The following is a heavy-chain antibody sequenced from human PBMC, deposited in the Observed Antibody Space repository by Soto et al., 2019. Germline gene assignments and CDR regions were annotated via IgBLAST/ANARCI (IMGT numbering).Heavy chain of an antibody. D-gene: IGHD4-17*01. CDR3: ARVYGDYYSQSYWYFDL. V-gene: IGHV1-18*01. CDR1: GYTFTSYG. Sequence: QVQLVQSGAEVKKPGASVKVSCEASGYTFTSYGISWVRQTPGQGLEWMGWISAYNGNTNYAQKLQGRVTMTTDTSTSTAYMELRSLRSDDTAVYYCARVYGDYYSQSYWYFDLWGRGTLVTVSS. J-gene: IGHJ2*01. CDR2: ISAYNGNT.